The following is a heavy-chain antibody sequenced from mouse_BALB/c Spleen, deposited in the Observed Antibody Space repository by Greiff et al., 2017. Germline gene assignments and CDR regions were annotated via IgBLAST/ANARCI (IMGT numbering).Heavy chain of an antibody. CDR1: GFNIKDYY. J-gene: IGHJ4*01. CDR3: NARGPATGAMDY. Sequence: DVQLQESGAELVRSGASVKLSCTASGFNIKDYYMHWVKQRPEQGLEWIGWIDPENGDTEYAPKFQGKATMTADTSSNTAYLQLSSLTSEDTAVYYCNARGPATGAMDYWGQGTSVTVSS. D-gene: IGHD1-2*01. V-gene: IGHV14-4*02. CDR2: IDPENGDT.